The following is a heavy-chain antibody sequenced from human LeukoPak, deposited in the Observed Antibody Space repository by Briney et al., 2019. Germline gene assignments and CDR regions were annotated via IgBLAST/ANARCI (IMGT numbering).Heavy chain of an antibody. CDR3: AKGPPYGGSNWFDP. CDR2: ISWNSGSI. Sequence: GRSLRLSCAASGFTFDDYAMHWVRQAPGKGLEWVSGISWNSGSIGYADSVKGRFTISRDNAKNSLYLQMNSLRAEDTALYYCAKGPPYGGSNWFDPWGQGTLVTVSS. J-gene: IGHJ5*02. CDR1: GFTFDDYA. D-gene: IGHD3-10*01. V-gene: IGHV3-9*01.